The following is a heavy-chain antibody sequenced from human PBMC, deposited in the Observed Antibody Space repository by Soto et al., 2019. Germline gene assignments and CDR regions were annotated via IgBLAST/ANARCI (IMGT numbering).Heavy chain of an antibody. CDR1: VGSISSSSYY. D-gene: IGHD4-4*01. J-gene: IGHJ5*02. V-gene: IGHV4-39*01. CDR3: ARQMTTVTPDWFDP. Sequence: SETLYLSCSVSVGSISSSSYYWGCIRQPPGKGLEWIGSIYYSGSTYYNPSLKSRVTISVDTSKNRFSLKLSSVTAADTAVYYCARQMTTVTPDWFDPWGQGTLVTVSS. CDR2: IYYSGST.